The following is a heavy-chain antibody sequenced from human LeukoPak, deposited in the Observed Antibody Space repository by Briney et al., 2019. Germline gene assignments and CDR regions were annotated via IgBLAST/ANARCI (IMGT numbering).Heavy chain of an antibody. CDR3: ARRAGAYSHPYDY. CDR2: IYSDNT. CDR1: GFTVSTNS. D-gene: IGHD4/OR15-4a*01. Sequence: GGSLRLSCTVSGFTVSTNSMSWVRQAPGKGLEWVSFIYSDNTHYSDSVKGRFTISRDNPKNTLYLQMNSLRAEDTAVYYCARRAGAYSHPYDYWGQGTLVTVSS. V-gene: IGHV3-53*01. J-gene: IGHJ4*02.